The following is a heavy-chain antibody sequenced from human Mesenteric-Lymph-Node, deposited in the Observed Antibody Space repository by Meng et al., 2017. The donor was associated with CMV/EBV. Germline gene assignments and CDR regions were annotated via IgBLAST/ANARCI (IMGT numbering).Heavy chain of an antibody. CDR2: IYYSAST. Sequence: SETLSLTCTVSGGSVSSGSYYWSWIRQPPGKGLEWIGYIYYSASTNYNPSLKSRVTISVDPSKNQFSLKLSSVTAADTAVYYCARDRPSISCTSYRYYGMDVWGQGTTVTVSS. J-gene: IGHJ6*02. CDR3: ARDRPSISCTSYRYYGMDV. D-gene: IGHD2-2*01. V-gene: IGHV4-61*01. CDR1: GGSVSSGSYY.